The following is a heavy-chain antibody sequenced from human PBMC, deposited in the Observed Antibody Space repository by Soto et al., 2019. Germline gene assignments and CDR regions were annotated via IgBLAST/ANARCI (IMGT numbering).Heavy chain of an antibody. CDR2: ISGSGGST. CDR1: GFTFSSYA. CDR3: AKDLKAVAGPPVYYFDY. V-gene: IGHV3-23*01. Sequence: EVQLLESGGGLVQPGGSLRLSCAASGFTFSSYAMSWVRQAPGKGLEWVSAISGSGGSTYYADSVKGRFTISRDNSKKTLYLQMNSLRAEDTAVYYCAKDLKAVAGPPVYYFDYWGQGTLVTVSS. J-gene: IGHJ4*02. D-gene: IGHD6-19*01.